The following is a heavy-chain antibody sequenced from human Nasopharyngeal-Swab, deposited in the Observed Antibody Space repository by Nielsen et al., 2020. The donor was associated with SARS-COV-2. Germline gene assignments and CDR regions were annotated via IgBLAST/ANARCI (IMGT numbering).Heavy chain of an antibody. CDR3: ARDGPSTYYYYGMDV. CDR2: ISYDGRNK. CDR1: GFTFSSYA. J-gene: IGHJ6*02. V-gene: IGHV3-30*04. Sequence: GESLKVSCAASGFTFSSYAMHWVRQAPGKGLEWVAVISYDGRNKYYADSVKGRFTISRDNSKNTLYLQMNSLRAEDTAVYYCARDGPSTYYYYGMDVWGQGTTVTVSS. D-gene: IGHD5/OR15-5a*01.